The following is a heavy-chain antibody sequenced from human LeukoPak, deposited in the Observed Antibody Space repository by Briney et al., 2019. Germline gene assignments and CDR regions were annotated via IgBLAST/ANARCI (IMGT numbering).Heavy chain of an antibody. CDR2: LSYGGTNK. CDR3: ARFGSNYADYYYGMDV. D-gene: IGHD4-11*01. CDR1: GFTFSDYA. V-gene: IGHV3-30-3*01. Sequence: GGSLRLSCAASGFTFSDYAMHWVRQAPGKGMEWVAVLSYGGTNKYYADSVKGRFTISRDNSKNTMFLQMNSLRSEDTAVYYCARFGSNYADYYYGMDVWGQGTTVIVSS. J-gene: IGHJ6*02.